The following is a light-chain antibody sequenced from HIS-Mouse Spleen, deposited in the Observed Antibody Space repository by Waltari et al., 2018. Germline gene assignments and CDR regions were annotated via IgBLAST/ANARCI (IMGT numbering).Light chain of an antibody. CDR1: RPHIGSNY. J-gene: IGLJ3*02. CDR3: AAWDDSLSGPV. Sequence: QSVLTQPPSASGTPGPWATFLCSGSRPHIGSNYVFWYQQLPGTAPKLLIYGNNQRPSGVPYRFSGSKSGTSASLAISGLRSEDEADYYCAAWDDSLSGPVFGGGTKLTAL. CDR2: GNN. V-gene: IGLV1-47*01.